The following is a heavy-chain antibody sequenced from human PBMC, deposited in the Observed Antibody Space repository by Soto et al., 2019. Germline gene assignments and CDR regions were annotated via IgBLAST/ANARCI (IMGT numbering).Heavy chain of an antibody. CDR1: GGSISSYY. D-gene: IGHD3-3*01. CDR3: ARAIFGVVISWFDH. J-gene: IGHJ5*02. Sequence: PSETLSLTCTVSGGSISSYYWSWIRQPPGKGLEWIGYIYYSGSTNYNPSLKSRVTISVDTSKNQFSLKLSSVTAADTAVYYCARAIFGVVISWFDHWGQGTLVTVSS. CDR2: IYYSGST. V-gene: IGHV4-59*01.